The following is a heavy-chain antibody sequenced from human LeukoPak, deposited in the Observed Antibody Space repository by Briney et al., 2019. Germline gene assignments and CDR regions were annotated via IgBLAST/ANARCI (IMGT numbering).Heavy chain of an antibody. Sequence: GSLRLSCAASGFTFSSYSMNWVRQAPGKGLEWVSSISSSSSYIYYADSVKGRFTISRDNAKNSLYLQMNSLRAEDTAVYYCARWFTGGAFDIWGQGTMVTVSS. V-gene: IGHV3-21*01. CDR2: ISSSSSYI. CDR3: ARWFTGGAFDI. CDR1: GFTFSSYS. D-gene: IGHD3-10*01. J-gene: IGHJ3*02.